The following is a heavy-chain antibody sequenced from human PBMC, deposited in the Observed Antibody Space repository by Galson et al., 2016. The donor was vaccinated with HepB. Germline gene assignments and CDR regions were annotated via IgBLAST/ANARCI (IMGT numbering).Heavy chain of an antibody. CDR1: GFSLTPRGMF. J-gene: IGHJ6*02. CDR2: IDGDDDE. D-gene: IGHD6-19*01. Sequence: PALVKPTQTLTLTCTFSGFSLTPRGMFVSWIRQPPGKALEWLAHIDGDDDESYSPSLRTRLTISKGTSKNQVVLRMTNMGPVDTGTYFCARVRHGWQYIAHEDREEYYYPGMDVWGPGTTVTVSS. CDR3: ARVRHGWQYIAHEDREEYYYPGMDV. V-gene: IGHV2-70*01.